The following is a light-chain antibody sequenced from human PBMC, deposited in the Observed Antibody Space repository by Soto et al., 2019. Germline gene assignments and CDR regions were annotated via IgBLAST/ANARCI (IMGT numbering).Light chain of an antibody. J-gene: IGLJ1*01. CDR2: EVS. V-gene: IGLV2-8*01. Sequence: QSALTQPPSASGSPGQSVTISCTGTSSDVGGYNYVSWYQQHPGKVPKLMIYEVSKRPSGVPDRFSGSKSGNTASLTVAGLQAEDDADYYCSSYAGSNTDYVFGTGTKLTVL. CDR1: SSDVGGYNY. CDR3: SSYAGSNTDYV.